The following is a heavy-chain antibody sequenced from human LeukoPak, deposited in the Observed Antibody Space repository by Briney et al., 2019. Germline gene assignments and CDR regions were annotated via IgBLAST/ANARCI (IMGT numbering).Heavy chain of an antibody. CDR3: ARLRYSYGYGDY. V-gene: IGHV3-53*01. D-gene: IGHD5-18*01. Sequence: GGSLRLSCAASGFTVSSNYMSWVRQAPGKGLEWVSVIYSGGSTYYADSVKGRFTISRDNSKNTLYLQMNSLRAEDTAVYHCARLRYSYGYGDYWGQGTLVTISS. CDR2: IYSGGST. J-gene: IGHJ4*02. CDR1: GFTVSSNY.